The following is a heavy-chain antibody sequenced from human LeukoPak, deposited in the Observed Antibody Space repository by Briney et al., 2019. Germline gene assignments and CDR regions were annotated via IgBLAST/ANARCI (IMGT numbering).Heavy chain of an antibody. Sequence: SQTLSLTCAVSGGSISSGGYSWSWIRQPPGKGLEWIGYIYHSGSTYYNPSLKGRVTISVDRSKNQFSLKLSSVTAADTAVYYCARDSRSEFIFDYWGQGTLVTVSS. CDR3: ARDSRSEFIFDY. J-gene: IGHJ4*02. V-gene: IGHV4-30-2*01. CDR1: GGSISSGGYS. CDR2: IYHSGST.